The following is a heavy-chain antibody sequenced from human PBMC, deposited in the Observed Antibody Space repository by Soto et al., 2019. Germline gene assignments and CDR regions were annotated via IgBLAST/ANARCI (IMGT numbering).Heavy chain of an antibody. D-gene: IGHD4-4*01. CDR2: IKSKTDGGTT. CDR1: GFTFSNAW. V-gene: IGHV3-15*01. Sequence: GGSLRLSCAASGFTFSNAWMSWVRQAPGKGLEWVGRIKSKTDGGTTDYAAPVKGRFTISRDDSKNTLYLQMNSLKTEDTAVYYCTTGADTDTVTSRAYYYYMDVWGKGTTVTVSS. CDR3: TTGADTDTVTSRAYYYYMDV. J-gene: IGHJ6*03.